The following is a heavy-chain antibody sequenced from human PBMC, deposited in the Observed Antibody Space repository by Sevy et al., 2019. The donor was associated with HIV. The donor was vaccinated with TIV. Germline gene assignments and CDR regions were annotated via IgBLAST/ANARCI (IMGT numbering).Heavy chain of an antibody. D-gene: IGHD1-26*01. V-gene: IGHV1-18*01. CDR2: VSARNGDT. CDR1: GYTFTNYL. J-gene: IGHJ1*01. CDR3: ARAPSGSQGPGQYFKH. Sequence: ASAKVSCKTSGYTFTNYLITWVRQAPGQGLEWMGLVSARNGDTKYAQRIQGRVSMTADTSTSTAYMELRSLTSDDTAVYWCARAPSGSQGPGQYFKHWGQGTLVTVSS.